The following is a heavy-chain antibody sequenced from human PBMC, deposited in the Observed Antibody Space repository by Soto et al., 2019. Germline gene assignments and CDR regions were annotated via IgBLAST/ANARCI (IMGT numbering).Heavy chain of an antibody. J-gene: IGHJ4*02. CDR1: GFTFGDYA. CDR3: TRGHYGDYLCSFDY. V-gene: IGHV3-49*03. Sequence: QSGGSLRLSCTASGFTFGDYAMSWFRQAPGKGLEWVGFIRSKAYGGTTEYAASVKGRFTISRDDSKSIAYLQMNSLKTEDTAVYYCTRGHYGDYLCSFDYWGQGTLVTVSS. CDR2: IRSKAYGGTT. D-gene: IGHD4-17*01.